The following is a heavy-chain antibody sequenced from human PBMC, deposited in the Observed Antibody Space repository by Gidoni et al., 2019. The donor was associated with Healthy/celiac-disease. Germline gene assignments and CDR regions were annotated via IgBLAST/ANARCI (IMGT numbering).Heavy chain of an antibody. CDR3: AREAKGYDSSGYYYPH. D-gene: IGHD3-22*01. Sequence: QVQLVQSGAEVKKPGSSVKVSCKASGGTFSSYAIRWVRQAPGQGLEWMGRIIPIFGIANYAQKFQGRVTITADKSTSTAYMELSSLRSEDTAVYYCAREAKGYDSSGYYYPHWGQGTLVTVSS. CDR1: GGTFSSYA. V-gene: IGHV1-69*04. CDR2: IIPIFGIA. J-gene: IGHJ4*02.